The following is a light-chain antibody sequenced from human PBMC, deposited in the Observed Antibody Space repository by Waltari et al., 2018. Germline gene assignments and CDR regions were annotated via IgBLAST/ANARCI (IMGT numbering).Light chain of an antibody. CDR1: SSDIGGYNY. Sequence: QSALTQPRSVSGSPGQSVTISCTGTSSDIGGYNYVPWHQQHPGKAPKTVIFDVSALTPGVPDRFSGSKSGNPTSLAISGLKAEDVAEYYCCSYVGRYTWVFGGGTKLTVL. J-gene: IGLJ3*02. CDR3: CSYVGRYTWV. V-gene: IGLV2-11*01. CDR2: DVS.